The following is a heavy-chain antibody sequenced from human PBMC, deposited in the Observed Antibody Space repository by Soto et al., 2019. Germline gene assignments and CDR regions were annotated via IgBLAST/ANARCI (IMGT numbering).Heavy chain of an antibody. CDR1: GGSISSSSYY. D-gene: IGHD6-19*01. CDR2: IYYSGST. Sequence: SETLSLTCTVSGGSISSSSYYWGWIRQPPGKGLEWIGSIYYSGSTNYNPSLKSRVTISVDTSKNQFSLKLSSVTAADTAVYYCAREGGGIAVAGTRSYGMDVWGQGTTVTVSS. J-gene: IGHJ6*02. CDR3: AREGGGIAVAGTRSYGMDV. V-gene: IGHV4-39*07.